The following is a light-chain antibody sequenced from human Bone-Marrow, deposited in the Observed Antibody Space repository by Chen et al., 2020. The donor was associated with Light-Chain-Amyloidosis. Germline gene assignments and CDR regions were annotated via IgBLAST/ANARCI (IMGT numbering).Light chain of an antibody. CDR2: DDS. V-gene: IGLV3-21*02. Sequence: SYVLTQPSSVSVAPGQTATIPCGGNNIGSTSAHGYPQTPGHDALLVVYDDSDRPSGNTERLSGSNSGNTATLTICRVEAGDEADYYCQVWDRSSDRPVFGGGTKLTVL. CDR1: NIGSTS. CDR3: QVWDRSSDRPV. J-gene: IGLJ3*02.